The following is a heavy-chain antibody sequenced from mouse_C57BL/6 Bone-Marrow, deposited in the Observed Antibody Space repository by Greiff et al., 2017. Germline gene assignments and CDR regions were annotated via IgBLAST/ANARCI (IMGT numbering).Heavy chain of an antibody. CDR1: GYTFTSYW. Sequence: VQLQQPGAELVMPGASVKLSCKASGYTFTSYWMHWVKQRPGQGLEWIGEIDPSDSYTNYNQKFKGKSTLTVDKSSSKAYMQLSSLTSEDSAVYYCARWADFDYWGQGTTLTVSS. CDR3: ARWADFDY. J-gene: IGHJ2*01. D-gene: IGHD6-1*01. CDR2: IDPSDSYT. V-gene: IGHV1-69*01.